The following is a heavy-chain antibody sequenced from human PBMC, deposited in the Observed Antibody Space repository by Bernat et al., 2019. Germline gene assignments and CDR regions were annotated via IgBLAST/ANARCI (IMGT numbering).Heavy chain of an antibody. CDR2: ISSSSSFT. D-gene: IGHD7-27*01. Sequence: QVQLVESGGGFVKPGGSLRLSCAASGFTFSDYYMTWIRQAPGKGLEWVSYISSSSSFTNYADSVKGRFTISRDNAKNSLYLQMNSLRADDTAVYYCGRSWGEGSFDYWGQGTLVTVSS. J-gene: IGHJ4*02. CDR3: GRSWGEGSFDY. CDR1: GFTFSDYY. V-gene: IGHV3-11*05.